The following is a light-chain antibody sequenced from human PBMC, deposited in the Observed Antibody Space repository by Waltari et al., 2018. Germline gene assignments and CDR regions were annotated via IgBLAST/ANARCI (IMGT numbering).Light chain of an antibody. V-gene: IGLV2-14*01. Sequence: QSALTQPASVSGSPGQSITISCTGTSSDVGGYNSVSWYQQHPGKAPKLMIYEVSNRPSGVSNRFSGSKSGNTVSLTISGLQAEDEADYYCSSYTSSSTLEVFGGGTKLTVL. J-gene: IGLJ2*01. CDR1: SSDVGGYNS. CDR2: EVS. CDR3: SSYTSSSTLEV.